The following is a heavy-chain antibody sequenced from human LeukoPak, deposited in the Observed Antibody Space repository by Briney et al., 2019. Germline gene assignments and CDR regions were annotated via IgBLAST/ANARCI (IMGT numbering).Heavy chain of an antibody. CDR1: GFIFSSYW. J-gene: IGHJ6*03. Sequence: PGGSLRLSCAASGFIFSSYWMSWVRQAPGKGLEWVANIKQDGSEKYYVDSVKGRFTISRDNAKNSLYLQMNSLRAEDTAVYYCARDVLGYYDFWSGPPPYYYYYMDVWGKGTTVTVSS. CDR3: ARDVLGYYDFWSGPPPYYYYYMDV. D-gene: IGHD3-3*01. CDR2: IKQDGSEK. V-gene: IGHV3-7*01.